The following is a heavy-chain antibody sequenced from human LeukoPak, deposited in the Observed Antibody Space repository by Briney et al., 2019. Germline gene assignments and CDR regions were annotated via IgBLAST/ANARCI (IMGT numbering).Heavy chain of an antibody. CDR3: ARLTRRSGNYFDS. V-gene: IGHV4-59*01. J-gene: IGHJ4*02. CDR1: GGSIRSDY. Sequence: SETLSLTCSVSGGSIRSDYWGWIRQPPGKGLEWIGYVHHSGSTNYNPSLKSRVTISVDTSKSQFSLKLSSVTAADTAVYYCARLTRRSGNYFDSWGQGTLVTVSS. CDR2: VHHSGST. D-gene: IGHD1-1*01.